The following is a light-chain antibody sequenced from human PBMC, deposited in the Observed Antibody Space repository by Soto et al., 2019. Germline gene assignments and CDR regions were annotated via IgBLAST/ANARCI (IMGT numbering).Light chain of an antibody. V-gene: IGKV1-5*03. CDR2: KAS. Sequence: DIQVTQSPPSLSXXVXXXXTXXXRASQTISSWLAWYQQKPGKAPKLLIYKASTLKSGVPSRFSGSGSGTEFTLTISSLQPDDFATYYCQHYNSYSEAFGQGTKVE. CDR1: QTISSW. J-gene: IGKJ1*01. CDR3: QHYNSYSEA.